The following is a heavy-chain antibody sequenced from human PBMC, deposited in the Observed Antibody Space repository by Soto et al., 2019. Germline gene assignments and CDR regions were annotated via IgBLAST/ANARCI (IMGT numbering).Heavy chain of an antibody. CDR2: ISGSGGST. D-gene: IGHD6-19*01. CDR1: GFTFSSYA. Sequence: TGGSLRLSCAASGFTFSSYAMSWVRQAPGKGLEWVSAISGSGGSTYYADSVKGRFTISRDNSKNTLYLQMNSLRAEDTAVYHCAKAAVAGDHFDYWGQGTLVTVSS. J-gene: IGHJ4*02. CDR3: AKAAVAGDHFDY. V-gene: IGHV3-23*01.